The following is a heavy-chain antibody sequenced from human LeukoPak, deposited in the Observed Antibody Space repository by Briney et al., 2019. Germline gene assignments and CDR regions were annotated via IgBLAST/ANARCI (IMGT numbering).Heavy chain of an antibody. Sequence: RGSLRLSCAASGFTFSSYGMHWVRQAPGKGLEWVAFIRYDGSNKYYADSVKGRFTISRDNSKNTLYLQMNSLRAEDAAVYYCAKEQAVITMVRGVIITPLDYWGQGTLVTVSS. CDR3: AKEQAVITMVRGVIITPLDY. V-gene: IGHV3-30*02. D-gene: IGHD3-10*01. CDR2: IRYDGSNK. CDR1: GFTFSSYG. J-gene: IGHJ4*02.